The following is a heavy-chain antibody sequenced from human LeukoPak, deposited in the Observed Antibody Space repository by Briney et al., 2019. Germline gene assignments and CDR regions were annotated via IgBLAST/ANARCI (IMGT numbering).Heavy chain of an antibody. J-gene: IGHJ6*02. V-gene: IGHV3-23*01. CDR2: ISGSGGST. CDR3: ASHGVVVAMGYYYYYGMDV. Sequence: GGSLRLSCAASGFTFSSYAMSRVRQAPGKGLEWVSAISGSGGSTYYADSVKGRFTISRDNSKNTLYLQMNSLRAEDTAVYYCASHGVVVAMGYYYYYGMDVWGQGTMVTVSS. CDR1: GFTFSSYA. D-gene: IGHD3-22*01.